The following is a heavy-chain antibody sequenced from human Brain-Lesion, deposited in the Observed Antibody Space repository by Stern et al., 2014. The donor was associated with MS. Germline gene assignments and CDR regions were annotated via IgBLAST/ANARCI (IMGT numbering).Heavy chain of an antibody. CDR2: ISTYNGNT. D-gene: IGHD3-22*01. J-gene: IGHJ4*02. CDR3: ARGHTSGYYNFDY. Sequence: VELIESGAEVKKPGASVKVSCKPSGYTFTSYAITWVRQAPGQGLEWMGWISTYNGNTNYVQKLQGRVTMTTDTSTSTAYMELRSLRSDDTAVYYCARGHTSGYYNFDYWGQGTLVTVS. V-gene: IGHV1-18*01. CDR1: GYTFTSYA.